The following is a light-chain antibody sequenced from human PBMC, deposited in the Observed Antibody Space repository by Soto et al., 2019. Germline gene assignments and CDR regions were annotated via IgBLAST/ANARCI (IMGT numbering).Light chain of an antibody. CDR2: LNSDGSH. CDR3: QIWVTGIQV. Sequence: QPVLTQSPSASASLGASVKLTCTLSSGRSSYAIAWHQQQPEKGPRYLMKLNSDGSHSKGDGIPDRFSGSTSGAERYLTISSLQSEDEADYYCQIWVTGIQVFGGGTQLTVL. CDR1: SGRSSYA. V-gene: IGLV4-69*01. J-gene: IGLJ2*01.